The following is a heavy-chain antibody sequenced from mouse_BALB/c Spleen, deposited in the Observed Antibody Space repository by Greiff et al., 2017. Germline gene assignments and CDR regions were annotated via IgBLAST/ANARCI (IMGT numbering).Heavy chain of an antibody. V-gene: IGHV3-8*02. Sequence: EVQRVESGPSLVKPSQTLSLTCSVTGDSITSGYWNWIRKFPGNKLEYMGYISYSGSTYYNPSLKSRISITRDTSKNQYYLQLNSVTTEDTATYYCARSGAGSSGYVAWFAYWGQGTLVTVSA. J-gene: IGHJ3*01. CDR1: GDSITSGY. CDR3: ARSGAGSSGYVAWFAY. CDR2: ISYSGST. D-gene: IGHD3-1*01.